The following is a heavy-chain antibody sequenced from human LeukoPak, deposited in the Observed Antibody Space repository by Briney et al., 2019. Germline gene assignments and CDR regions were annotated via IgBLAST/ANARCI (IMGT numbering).Heavy chain of an antibody. CDR1: GGSISSSNW. D-gene: IGHD3-10*01. V-gene: IGHV4-4*02. CDR2: IYHSGST. J-gene: IGHJ6*03. Sequence: SETLSLTCTVSGGSISSSNWWSWVRQPPGKGLEWIGEIYHSGSTNYNPSLKSRVTISVDKSKNQFSLKLSSVTAADTAVYYCARVAPLNSPRVWFGELLHLNYYYYMDVWGKGTTVTVSS. CDR3: ARVAPLNSPRVWFGELLHLNYYYYMDV.